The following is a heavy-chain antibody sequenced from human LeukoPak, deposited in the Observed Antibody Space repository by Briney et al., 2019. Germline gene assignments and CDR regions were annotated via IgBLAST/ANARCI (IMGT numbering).Heavy chain of an antibody. J-gene: IGHJ6*02. V-gene: IGHV3-23*01. Sequence: GGSLRLSCAASGFTFSSYAMSWVRQAPGKGLEWVSAISGSGGSTYYADSVKGRFTISRDNSKNTLYLQMDSLRAEDTAVYYCAKVRSSSWSYYYNYGMDVWGQGTTVTVSS. CDR2: ISGSGGST. CDR3: AKVRSSSWSYYYNYGMDV. D-gene: IGHD6-13*01. CDR1: GFTFSSYA.